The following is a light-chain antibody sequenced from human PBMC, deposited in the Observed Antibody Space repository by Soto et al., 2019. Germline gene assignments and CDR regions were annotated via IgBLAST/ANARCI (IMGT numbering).Light chain of an antibody. V-gene: IGLV2-14*01. CDR3: NSDISSSTRV. CDR2: EVN. Sequence: QSVLTQPASVSGSPGQSITISCTGTSSDVGGYNYVSWYQQDPGTAPKLQIYEVNNRPSGVSNRFSGSKSGNTASLIISGLQAEGEADYYCNSDISSSTRVFGGGAKVAVL. J-gene: IGLJ2*01. CDR1: SSDVGGYNY.